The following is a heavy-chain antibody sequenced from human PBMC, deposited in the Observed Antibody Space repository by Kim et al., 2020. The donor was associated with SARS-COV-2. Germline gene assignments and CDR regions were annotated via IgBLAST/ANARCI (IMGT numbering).Heavy chain of an antibody. CDR3: ARDLVVGAASIYYFDF. CDR1: GFTFIDYS. V-gene: IGHV3-21*01. CDR2: ISGSGNYI. Sequence: GGSLRLSCAASGFTFIDYSMNWVRQTPGKGLEWVSSISGSGNYIYYADSVKDRFTISRDNAKNSLYLQMYSLRAEDTAVYYCARDLVVGAASIYYFDFWGQGTLVTVSS. J-gene: IGHJ4*02. D-gene: IGHD2-15*01.